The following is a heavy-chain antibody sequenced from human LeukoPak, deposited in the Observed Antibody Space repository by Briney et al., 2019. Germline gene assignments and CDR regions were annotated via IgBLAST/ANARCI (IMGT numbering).Heavy chain of an antibody. CDR1: GFTFSNYA. J-gene: IGHJ4*02. D-gene: IGHD3-10*01. CDR3: AKVDYYGSGSYYLGFDY. CDR2: LSDDGFKT. V-gene: IGHV3-23*01. Sequence: GGSLRLSCAASGFTFSNYAMNWVRQAPGKGLEWVSGLSDDGFKTYYADSVKGRFTISRDNSKNTLYLQMNSLRAEDTAVYYCAKVDYYGSGSYYLGFDYLGQGTLVTVSS.